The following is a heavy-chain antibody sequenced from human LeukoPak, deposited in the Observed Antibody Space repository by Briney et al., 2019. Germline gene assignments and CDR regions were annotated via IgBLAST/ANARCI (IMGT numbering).Heavy chain of an antibody. CDR3: ARDPGYSYGYFDY. CDR2: IYSGGST. J-gene: IGHJ4*02. D-gene: IGHD5-18*01. Sequence: PGGSLRLSCAASGFTVSSNYMSWVRQAPGKGLEWGSVIYSGGSTYYAYSVKGRFTISRDNSKNTLYLQMNSLRAEDTAVYYCARDPGYSYGYFDYWGQGTLVTVSS. CDR1: GFTVSSNY. V-gene: IGHV3-53*01.